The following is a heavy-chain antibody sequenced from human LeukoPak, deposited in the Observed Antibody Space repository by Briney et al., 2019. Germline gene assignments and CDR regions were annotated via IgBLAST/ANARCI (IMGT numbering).Heavy chain of an antibody. J-gene: IGHJ4*02. CDR2: ISYDGSNK. CDR1: GFTFSSYA. CDR3: ARPSGYSGYDTFDY. V-gene: IGHV3-30*04. D-gene: IGHD5-12*01. Sequence: PGRSLRLSCAASGFTFSSYAMHWVRQAPGKGLEWVAVISYDGSNKYYADSAKGRFTISRDNSKNTLYLQMNSLRAEDTAVYYCARPSGYSGYDTFDYWGQGTLVTVSS.